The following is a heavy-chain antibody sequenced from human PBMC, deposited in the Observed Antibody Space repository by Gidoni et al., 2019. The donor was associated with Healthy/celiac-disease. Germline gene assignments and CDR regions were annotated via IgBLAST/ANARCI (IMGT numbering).Heavy chain of an antibody. CDR3: ARAASSS. CDR2: INHSGST. V-gene: IGHV4-34*01. D-gene: IGHD6-13*01. CDR1: GGYFSGYY. J-gene: IGHJ4*02. Sequence: QVQLQQWGAGLLKPSETLSLTCAVSGGYFSGYYWRWSRQPPGKGLEWIGEINHSGSTNYNPSLKSRVTISVDTSKNQFSLKLSSVTDADTAVYYWARAASSSWGQGTLVTVSS.